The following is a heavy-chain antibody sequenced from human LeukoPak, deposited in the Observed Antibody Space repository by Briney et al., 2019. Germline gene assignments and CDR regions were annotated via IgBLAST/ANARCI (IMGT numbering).Heavy chain of an antibody. CDR2: ISSSGSTI. D-gene: IGHD3-3*01. V-gene: IGHV3-48*03. J-gene: IGHJ4*02. CDR3: ARSARLMKGVVEVTALDD. CDR1: GFTFSSYE. Sequence: GGSLRLSCAASGFTFSSYEMNWVRQAPGKGLEWVSYISSSGSTIYYADSVKGRFTIARDNAKNSVYLEMNSLRADDTAVYYCARSARLMKGVVEVTALDDWGQGTLVTVSS.